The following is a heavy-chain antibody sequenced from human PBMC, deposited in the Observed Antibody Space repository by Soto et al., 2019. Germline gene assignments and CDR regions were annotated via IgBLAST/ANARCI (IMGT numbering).Heavy chain of an antibody. J-gene: IGHJ6*02. CDR1: GFTFRNYD. CDR3: ARTDRDIYGLDV. Sequence: EVQLVESGGGLVQPGGSLRLSCEASGFTFRNYDMHWVRQGTGKGLEWVSGISAAGDPDYADYVEGRFTISREKAQNSFSLQMNSRRVGDTAVYYSARTDRDIYGLDVWGQWTKVIVSS. CDR2: ISAAGDP. V-gene: IGHV3-13*05.